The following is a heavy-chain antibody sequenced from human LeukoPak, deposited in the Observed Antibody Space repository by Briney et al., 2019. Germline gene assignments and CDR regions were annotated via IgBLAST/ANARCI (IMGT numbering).Heavy chain of an antibody. CDR2: INHSGST. CDR1: GGSFSGYY. V-gene: IGHV4-34*01. CDR3: ARGPRITIFGVVTPLDY. D-gene: IGHD3-3*01. Sequence: SETLSLTCAVYGGSFSGYYWSWIRQPPEKGLEWIGEINHSGSTNYNPSLKSRVTISVDTSKNQCSLKLSSVTAADPAVYYCARGPRITIFGVVTPLDYWGQGTLVTVSS. J-gene: IGHJ4*02.